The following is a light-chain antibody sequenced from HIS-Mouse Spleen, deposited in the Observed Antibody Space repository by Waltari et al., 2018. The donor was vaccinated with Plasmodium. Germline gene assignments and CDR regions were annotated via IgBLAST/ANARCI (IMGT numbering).Light chain of an antibody. CDR1: QSISSY. CDR2: AAS. J-gene: IGKJ1*01. CDR3: QQNYNTWT. V-gene: IGKV1-39*01. Sequence: DLQITQSPSSLSASVGDRVPITCRASQSISSYLKWYQQKPGKAPKLLIYAASSFQSGVPSRFSSSGSGTDFTLTISSLQPEDFATYYCQQNYNTWTFGQGTKVEIK.